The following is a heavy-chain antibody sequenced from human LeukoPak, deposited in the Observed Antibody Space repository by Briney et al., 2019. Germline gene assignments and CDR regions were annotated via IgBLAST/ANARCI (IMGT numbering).Heavy chain of an antibody. CDR1: GFTFSSYG. D-gene: IGHD6-19*01. J-gene: IGHJ4*02. Sequence: PGGSLRLSCAASGFTFSSYGMSWVRQAPGKGLEWVSAICGSGGSTLYADSVKGRFTISRDNYKNTLYLQMNSLRAEDTAVYYCAKEEIGMIAVAWSFDYWGQGTLVTVSS. CDR3: AKEEIGMIAVAWSFDY. CDR2: ICGSGGST. V-gene: IGHV3-23*01.